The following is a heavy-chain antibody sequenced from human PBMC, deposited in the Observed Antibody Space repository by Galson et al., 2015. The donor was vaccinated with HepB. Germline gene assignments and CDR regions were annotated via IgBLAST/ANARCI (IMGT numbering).Heavy chain of an antibody. CDR1: GHTFTSYA. V-gene: IGHV1-3*01. J-gene: IGHJ4*02. D-gene: IGHD3-22*01. CDR2: INAGNGNT. Sequence: SVKVSCKASGHTFTSYAMHWVRQAPGQRLEWMGWINAGNGNTKYSQKFQGRVTITRDTSASTAYMELSSLRSEDTAVYYCARLQYGYDSSGYFDYWGQGTLVTVSS. CDR3: ARLQYGYDSSGYFDY.